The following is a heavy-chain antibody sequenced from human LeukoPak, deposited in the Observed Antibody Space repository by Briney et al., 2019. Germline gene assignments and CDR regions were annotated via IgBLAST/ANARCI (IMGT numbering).Heavy chain of an antibody. CDR1: GFTFSSYA. V-gene: IGHV3-30-3*01. CDR3: ARGEQLAPFDY. Sequence: PGGSLRLSCAASGFTFSSYAMHWVRQAPGKGLEWVAVISYDGSNKYYADSVKGRFTISRDNSKNTLYLQMNSLRAEDTAVYYCARGEQLAPFDYWGQGTLVTVSS. CDR2: ISYDGSNK. J-gene: IGHJ4*02. D-gene: IGHD6-13*01.